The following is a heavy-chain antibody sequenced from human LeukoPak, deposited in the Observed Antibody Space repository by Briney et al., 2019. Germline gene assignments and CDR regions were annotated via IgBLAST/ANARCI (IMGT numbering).Heavy chain of an antibody. CDR1: GFTFSNYY. V-gene: IGHV3-11*01. D-gene: IGHD6-6*01. CDR2: ISSSGSTI. Sequence: GGSLRLSCAASGFTFSNYYMSWIRQAPGKGLEWVSYISSSGSTIYYADSVKGRFTISRDNVKKSLYLQMNSLRAEDTAVYYGARSSHFAYYWGQGTLVTVSS. CDR3: ARSSHFAYY. J-gene: IGHJ4*02.